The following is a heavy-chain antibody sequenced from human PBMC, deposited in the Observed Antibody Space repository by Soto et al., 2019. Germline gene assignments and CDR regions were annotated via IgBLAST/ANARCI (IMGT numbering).Heavy chain of an antibody. J-gene: IGHJ4*02. D-gene: IGHD2-2*01. V-gene: IGHV3-7*01. CDR1: GFTFSTYW. Sequence: GGSLRLSYAVSGFTFSTYWMSWVRQAPGKGLEWVANIKQDGSEEYYVDSVKGRFTISRDNAKNSLYLQMNSLRAEDTAVYFCARDRGWNIVVVPASFDQWGQGALVTVSS. CDR2: IKQDGSEE. CDR3: ARDRGWNIVVVPASFDQ.